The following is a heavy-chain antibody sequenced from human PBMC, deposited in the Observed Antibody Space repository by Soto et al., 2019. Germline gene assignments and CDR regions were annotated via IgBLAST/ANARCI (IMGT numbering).Heavy chain of an antibody. CDR2: TRDKTNSYTT. Sequence: EVQMVESGGGLAQSGGSLRLSCVAHGFSLSDDYVDWVRQAPGKGLEWIGRTRDKTNSYTTKYAASVEGRITVSRDGSGNSVYLQINSLKSDDTAVYLCARGQGARVYYMYLDLWGQGTLVTVSS. CDR3: ARGQGARVYYMYLDL. J-gene: IGHJ4*02. D-gene: IGHD3-10*01. CDR1: GFSLSDDY. V-gene: IGHV3-72*01.